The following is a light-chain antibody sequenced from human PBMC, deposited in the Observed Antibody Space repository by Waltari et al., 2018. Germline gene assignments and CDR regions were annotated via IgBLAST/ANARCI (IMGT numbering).Light chain of an antibody. CDR2: GAS. CDR3: QQYNKGPDT. V-gene: IGKV3-15*01. CDR1: QSVSSD. J-gene: IGKJ2*01. Sequence: EIVMTQSPATLSVSPGERATLSCRASQSVSSDLAWYQQKPGQAPGLFIYGASIRAAGIPARFSGSGSGTEFTLTVSSLQSEDFAVYYCQQYNKGPDTFGQGTRLEIK.